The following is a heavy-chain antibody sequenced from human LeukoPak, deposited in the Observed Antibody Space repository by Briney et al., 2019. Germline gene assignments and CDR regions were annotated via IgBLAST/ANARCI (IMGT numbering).Heavy chain of an antibody. J-gene: IGHJ4*02. V-gene: IGHV3-23*01. CDR1: GFTSSNNA. Sequence: PGGSLRLSCAASGFTSSNNAMSWVRQAPGKGLEWLSGISGSGDTTYYADSVKGRFTISRDNSKNMLYLQMNSLRAEDTAVYYCAEDKSLAAYTLDYWGQGTLVTVSS. CDR3: AEDKSLAAYTLDY. D-gene: IGHD6-6*01. CDR2: ISGSGDTT.